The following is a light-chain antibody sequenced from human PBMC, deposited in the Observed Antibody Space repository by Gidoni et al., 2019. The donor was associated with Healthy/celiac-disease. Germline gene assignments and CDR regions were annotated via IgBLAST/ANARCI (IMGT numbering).Light chain of an antibody. Sequence: EIPPSPFCLRVTLGDPASISCRSSQSLLHSNGYNYLDGYLQKPGQSPKLVIYLGSNRASGVPDRFSGSGSGTDFTLKISRVEAEDVGVYYCMQDVQTPPTFGQXTKVEIK. CDR3: MQDVQTPPT. V-gene: IGKV2-28*01. J-gene: IGKJ2*01. CDR2: LGS. CDR1: QSLLHSNGYNY.